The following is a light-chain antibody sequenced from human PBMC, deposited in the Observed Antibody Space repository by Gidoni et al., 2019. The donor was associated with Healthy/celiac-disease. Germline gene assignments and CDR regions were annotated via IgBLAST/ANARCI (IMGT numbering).Light chain of an antibody. CDR1: QSISSY. CDR3: QQSYSTPFT. Sequence: DIQMTQSPSSLSASVGDRVTITCRASQSISSYLNWYQQKPWKAPKLLIYAASSLQSGVPSRFSGSGSGTDFTLTISSLQPEDFATYYWQQSYSTPFTVGPGTKVDIK. CDR2: AAS. V-gene: IGKV1-39*01. J-gene: IGKJ3*01.